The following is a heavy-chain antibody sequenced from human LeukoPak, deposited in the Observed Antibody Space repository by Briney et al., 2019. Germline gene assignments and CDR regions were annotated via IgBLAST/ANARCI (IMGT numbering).Heavy chain of an antibody. J-gene: IGHJ6*03. V-gene: IGHV4-30-4*01. CDR1: GGSISSGDYY. D-gene: IGHD3-22*01. CDR3: AGRDYYDSSGYYFDYYYMDV. CDR2: IYYSGST. Sequence: SQTLSLTCTVSGGSISSGDYYWSWIRQPPGKGLEWIGYIYYSGSTYYNPSLKSRVTISVDTSKNQFSLKLSSVTAADTAVYYCAGRDYYDSSGYYFDYYYMDVWGKGTTVTVSS.